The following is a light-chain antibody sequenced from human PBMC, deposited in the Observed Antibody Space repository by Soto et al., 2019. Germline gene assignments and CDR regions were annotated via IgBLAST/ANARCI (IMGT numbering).Light chain of an antibody. J-gene: IGKJ3*01. CDR3: QQYSSDFFS. CDR2: DAS. Sequence: DIQMTQSPSTLSASLGGRVTITFPASRSIGEYLAWYQQKPGKAPKVLIYDASILEDGVPSRFSGRGSGRQFTLTISSLQPDDFATYYCQQYSSDFFSFGPGTKVDIK. V-gene: IGKV1-5*01. CDR1: RSIGEY.